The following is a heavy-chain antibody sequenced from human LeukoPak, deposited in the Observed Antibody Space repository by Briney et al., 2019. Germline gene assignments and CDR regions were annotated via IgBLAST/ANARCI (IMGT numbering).Heavy chain of an antibody. V-gene: IGHV2-5*02. D-gene: IGHD1-14*01. CDR2: IYWDDDK. CDR3: EHLREPFTLFDY. CDR1: GFSLSTSGVG. Sequence: KESGPTLVKPTQTLTLTCTFSGFSLSTSGVGVGWIRQPPGKALEWLALIYWDDDKRYSPSLQSRLTITKDTSKNQVVLTMTNMDPVDTGTYYCEHLREPFTLFDYWGQGTLVTVSS. J-gene: IGHJ4*02.